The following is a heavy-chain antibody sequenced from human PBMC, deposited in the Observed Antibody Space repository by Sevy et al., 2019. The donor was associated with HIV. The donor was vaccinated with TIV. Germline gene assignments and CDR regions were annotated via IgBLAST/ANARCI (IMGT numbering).Heavy chain of an antibody. D-gene: IGHD3-3*01. Sequence: RGSLRLSCAASGFTFSSYWMSWVRQAPGKGLEWVANIKQDGSEKYYVDSVKGRFTISRDNAKNSLYLQMNSLRAEDTAVYYCARDSCDFWSGYCSYGMDVWGQGTTVTVSS. CDR2: IKQDGSEK. J-gene: IGHJ6*02. V-gene: IGHV3-7*03. CDR3: ARDSCDFWSGYCSYGMDV. CDR1: GFTFSSYW.